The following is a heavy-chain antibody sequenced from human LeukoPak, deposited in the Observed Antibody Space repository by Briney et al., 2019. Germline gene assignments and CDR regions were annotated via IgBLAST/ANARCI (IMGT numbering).Heavy chain of an antibody. CDR3: ARSSNWNDGNFDY. D-gene: IGHD1-1*01. Sequence: PGGSLRLSCAASGFTFSDYYMSWIRQAPGKGLEWVSYISSSGSTIYYADSVKGRFTISRDNAKNSLYLQMDSLRAEDTAVYYCARSSNWNDGNFDYWGQGTLVTVSS. V-gene: IGHV3-11*04. CDR2: ISSSGSTI. CDR1: GFTFSDYY. J-gene: IGHJ4*02.